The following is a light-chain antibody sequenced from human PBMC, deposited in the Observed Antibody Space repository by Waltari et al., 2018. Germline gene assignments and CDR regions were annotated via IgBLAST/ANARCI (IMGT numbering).Light chain of an antibody. CDR3: QQGYSSPPYT. CDR2: AAT. CDR1: QSISTY. Sequence: DIQMTQSPSTLSASGGDRVTITCRASQSISTYLNWYQQKPGKAPSLLIFAATSLQSGVPSRFSGSGSGTEFTLTINNLQPEDFATYYCQQGYSSPPYTFGQGTKLLI. V-gene: IGKV1-39*01. J-gene: IGKJ2*01.